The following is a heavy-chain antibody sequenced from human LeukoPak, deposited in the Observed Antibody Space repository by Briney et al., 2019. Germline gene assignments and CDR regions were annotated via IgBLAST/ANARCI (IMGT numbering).Heavy chain of an antibody. J-gene: IGHJ4*02. CDR1: GFTFSSYG. CDR3: ARTGIVGATNY. CDR2: ISSSSSYI. D-gene: IGHD1-26*01. V-gene: IGHV3-21*01. Sequence: GGSLRLSCAASGFTFSSYGMSWVRQAPGKGLEWVSSISSSSSYIYYADSVKGRFTISRDNAKNSLYLQMNSLRAEDTAVYYCARTGIVGATNYWGQGTLVTVSS.